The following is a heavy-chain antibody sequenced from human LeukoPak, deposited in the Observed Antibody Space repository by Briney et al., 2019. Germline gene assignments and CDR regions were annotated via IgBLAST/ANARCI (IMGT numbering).Heavy chain of an antibody. D-gene: IGHD3-9*01. CDR2: TSGSGGST. J-gene: IGHJ3*02. CDR3: AKDLGYDILTGYYSDAFDI. Sequence: GGSLRLSCAASGFTFSSYAMSWVRQAPGKGLEWVSATSGSGGSTYYADSVKGRFTISRDNSKNTLYLQMNSLRAEDTAVYYCAKDLGYDILTGYYSDAFDIWGQGTMVTVSS. CDR1: GFTFSSYA. V-gene: IGHV3-23*01.